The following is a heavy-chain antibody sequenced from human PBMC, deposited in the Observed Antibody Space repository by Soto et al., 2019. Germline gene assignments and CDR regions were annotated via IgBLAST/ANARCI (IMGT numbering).Heavy chain of an antibody. CDR1: GDIFKTYS. D-gene: IGHD6-13*01. V-gene: IGHV1-69*12. CDR3: ARLWGIADHDS. J-gene: IGHJ5*01. Sequence: QVQLVQSGAEVKKPGSSVKVSCKSSGDIFKTYSVSWLRQAPGQGLEWMGGVIPIFVKPMYAQKFQDRLTITADESTRTVFMELTSLISDDTAVYFCARLWGIADHDSWGQGTRVIVSS. CDR2: VIPIFVKP.